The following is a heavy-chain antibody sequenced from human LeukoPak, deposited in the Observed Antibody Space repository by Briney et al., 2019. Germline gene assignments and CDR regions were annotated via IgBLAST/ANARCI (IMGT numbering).Heavy chain of an antibody. V-gene: IGHV3-21*01. CDR2: ISSGSSYI. Sequence: GSLRLSCAASGFSLSSYNLNWVRQAPGEGLEWASSISSGSSYIHYADSVKGRFTISRDNAKNSLYLQMNSLRVEDTAVYYCATFPSGWNRQTPYFDYWGQGSLVSVSS. D-gene: IGHD6-19*01. CDR3: ATFPSGWNRQTPYFDY. CDR1: GFSLSSYN. J-gene: IGHJ4*02.